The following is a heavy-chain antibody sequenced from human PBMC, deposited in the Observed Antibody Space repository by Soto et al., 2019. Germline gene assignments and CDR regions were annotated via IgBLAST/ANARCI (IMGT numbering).Heavy chain of an antibody. CDR1: GFTFSSYA. Sequence: GGSLRLSCAASGFTFSSYAMHWVRQAPGKGLEWVAVISYDGSNKYYADSVKGRFTISRDNSKNTLYLQMNSLRAEDTAVYYCARAGSSWTPYYYYYGMDVWGQGTTVTVSS. J-gene: IGHJ6*02. CDR2: ISYDGSNK. V-gene: IGHV3-30-3*01. D-gene: IGHD6-13*01. CDR3: ARAGSSWTPYYYYYGMDV.